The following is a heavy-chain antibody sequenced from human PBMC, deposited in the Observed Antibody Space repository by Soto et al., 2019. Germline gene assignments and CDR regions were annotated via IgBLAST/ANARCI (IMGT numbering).Heavy chain of an antibody. V-gene: IGHV3-21*01. CDR2: ISSGRPDI. Sequence: GGSLRLSCAASGFSFDTYKMNWARQAPGKGLEWVSSISSGRPDIFYADSVRGRFTISRDDAKKSLFLQMNSLRADDTAVYYCARDHLGIAAGDFDLWGQGTLVTVSS. D-gene: IGHD6-19*01. CDR1: GFSFDTYK. CDR3: ARDHLGIAAGDFDL. J-gene: IGHJ4*02.